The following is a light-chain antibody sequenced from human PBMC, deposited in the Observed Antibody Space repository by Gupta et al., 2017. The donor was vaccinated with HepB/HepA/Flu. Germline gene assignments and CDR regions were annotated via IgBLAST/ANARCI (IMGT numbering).Light chain of an antibody. CDR3: QQYGTSPRT. CDR2: GAS. Sequence: EIVLTQSPGTLSLSPGERATLSCRASQSVSSNYLAWYQQKPGQAPRLLIYGASSRATGIPDRFSGSGSGTDFTLTISRLEPGDFAMYYCQQYGTSPRTFGQGTKVEIK. J-gene: IGKJ1*01. CDR1: QSVSSNY. V-gene: IGKV3-20*01.